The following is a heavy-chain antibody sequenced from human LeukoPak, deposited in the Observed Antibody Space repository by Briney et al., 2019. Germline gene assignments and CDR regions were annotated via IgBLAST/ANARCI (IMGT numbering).Heavy chain of an antibody. CDR1: GFTFSSYA. D-gene: IGHD3-22*01. J-gene: IGHJ4*02. V-gene: IGHV3-21*01. CDR2: ISSSSSYI. CDR3: ARAPFYDSSGREDY. Sequence: GGSLRLSCAASGFTFSSYAMSWVRQAPGKGLEWVSSISSSSSYIYYADSVKGRFTISRDNAKNSLYLQMNSLRAEDTAVYYCARAPFYDSSGREDYWGQGTLVTVSS.